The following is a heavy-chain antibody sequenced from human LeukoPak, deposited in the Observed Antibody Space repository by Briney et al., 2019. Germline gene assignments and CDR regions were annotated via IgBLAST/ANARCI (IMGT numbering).Heavy chain of an antibody. CDR2: ICSGGST. Sequence: GTLRLSCAASGFTVSSNYMSWVRQAPGKGLEWVSVICSGGSTYYADSVKGRFTISRDNSKNTLYLQMNSLRAEDTAVYYCARVVAAFLRFYYYYMDVWGKGTTVTVSS. J-gene: IGHJ6*03. V-gene: IGHV3-53*01. CDR3: ARVVAAFLRFYYYYMDV. CDR1: GFTVSSNY. D-gene: IGHD2-15*01.